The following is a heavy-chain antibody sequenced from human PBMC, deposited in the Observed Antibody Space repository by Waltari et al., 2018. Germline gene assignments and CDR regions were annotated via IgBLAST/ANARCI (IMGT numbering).Heavy chain of an antibody. CDR3: AKEGYSDSSGYYYYFYHGMDV. CDR1: GFTFSDYA. Sequence: EVQLLESGGGLVQPGGSLRLSCAASGFTFSDYAMSWVRQAPGKGLEWVSTISSSGGSTYYADSGKGRFTISRDTSKNTLYVQMKSLRAEDTAVYYCAKEGYSDSSGYYYYFYHGMDVWGQGTTVTVSS. J-gene: IGHJ6*02. V-gene: IGHV3-23*01. CDR2: ISSSGGST. D-gene: IGHD3-22*01.